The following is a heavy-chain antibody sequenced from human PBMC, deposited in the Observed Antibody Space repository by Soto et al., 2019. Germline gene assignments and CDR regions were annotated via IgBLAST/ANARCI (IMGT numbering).Heavy chain of an antibody. CDR1: GGSISSYF. J-gene: IGHJ6*02. CDR3: ARGSDFLYYYGMDV. Sequence: SETLSLSCTVSGGSISSYFWTWIRQPPGKGLEWIGYIYYSGSTNYNPSLKSRVTISVDTSKNQFSLKLSSVTAADTAVYYCARGSDFLYYYGMDVWGQGTTVTVSS. V-gene: IGHV4-59*01. CDR2: IYYSGST.